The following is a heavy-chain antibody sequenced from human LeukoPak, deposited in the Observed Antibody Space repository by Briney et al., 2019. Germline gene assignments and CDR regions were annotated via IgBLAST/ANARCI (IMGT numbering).Heavy chain of an antibody. D-gene: IGHD3-22*01. V-gene: IGHV3-48*03. CDR2: ISSSRIT. Sequence: PGGSLRLSCEASGFTFSTYEMNWVRQAPGKGLEWVSFISSSRITYYAESVKRRLTISRENARNSLNLQMKSLRAEDTAVYYCTRGGNIGYNYNAFDVWGQGTMVAVSS. CDR3: TRGGNIGYNYNAFDV. J-gene: IGHJ3*01. CDR1: GFTFSTYE.